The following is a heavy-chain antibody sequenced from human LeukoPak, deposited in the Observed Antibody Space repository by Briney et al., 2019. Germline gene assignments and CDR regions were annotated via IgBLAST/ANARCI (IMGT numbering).Heavy chain of an antibody. CDR3: AKQMAVDYFDY. CDR2: ISYDGKNE. Sequence: GGSLRLSCAASGFTFSSYAVHWVRQAPGKGLEWVAVISYDGKNEYYTDSVKGRFTISRDNAKNTVYLQMNSLKPEDTAVYYCAKQMAVDYFDYWGQGTLVTVSS. V-gene: IGHV3-30*18. D-gene: IGHD5-24*01. J-gene: IGHJ4*02. CDR1: GFTFSSYA.